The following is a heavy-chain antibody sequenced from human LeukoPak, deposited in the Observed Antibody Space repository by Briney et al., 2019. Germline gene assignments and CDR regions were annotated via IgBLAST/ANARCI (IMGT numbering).Heavy chain of an antibody. J-gene: IGHJ4*02. V-gene: IGHV1-69*04. CDR3: ARVSKAVAGYFDY. Sequence: GSSVKVSCKASGGTFSSYAISWVRQAPGQGLEWMGRIIPIFGIANYAQKFQGRVMITADKSTSTAYMELSSLRSEDTAVYYCARVSKAVAGYFDYWGQGTLVTVSS. CDR2: IIPIFGIA. D-gene: IGHD6-19*01. CDR1: GGTFSSYA.